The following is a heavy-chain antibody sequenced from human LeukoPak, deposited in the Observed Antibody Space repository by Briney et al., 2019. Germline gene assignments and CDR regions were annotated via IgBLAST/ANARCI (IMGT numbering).Heavy chain of an antibody. CDR1: GGSISNYY. D-gene: IGHD4-17*01. CDR2: IYNSGHT. V-gene: IGHV4-59*01. Sequence: SETLSLTCTASGGSISNYYWSWIRQPPGKGLEWIGYIYNSGHTNYNPSLKSRVTISEDTSKNQLSLKLSSVTAADTAVCYCARAAVTTSRYFQHWGQGTLVTVSS. CDR3: ARAAVTTSRYFQH. J-gene: IGHJ1*01.